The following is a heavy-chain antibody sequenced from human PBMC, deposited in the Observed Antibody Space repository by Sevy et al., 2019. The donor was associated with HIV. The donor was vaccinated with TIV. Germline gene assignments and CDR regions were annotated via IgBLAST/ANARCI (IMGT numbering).Heavy chain of an antibody. CDR3: GKAAQLYGPVQYNCNDLDEHAFDI. Sequence: GGSLRLSCAASGFTFSSYAMSWVRQAPGKGLEWVSAISGSGGSTYYADSVKGRFTNSRDNSKNTRYLQRNGLRAEDTTVYYCGKAAQLYGPVQYNCNDLDEHAFDIWGQGTMVTVSS. D-gene: IGHD1-20*01. CDR1: GFTFSSYA. J-gene: IGHJ3*02. V-gene: IGHV3-23*01. CDR2: ISGSGGST.